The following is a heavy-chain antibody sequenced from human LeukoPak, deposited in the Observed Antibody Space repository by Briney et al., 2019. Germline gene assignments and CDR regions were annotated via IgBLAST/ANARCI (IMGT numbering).Heavy chain of an antibody. CDR2: INPNSGGT. J-gene: IGHJ3*02. CDR1: GYTFTGYY. D-gene: IGHD6-13*01. CDR3: ARSSSWHAFDI. Sequence: ASVKVSCKASGYTFTGYYMHWVRQAPGQRLEWMGRINPNSGGTNYAQKFQGRVTMTRDTSISTAYMGLSRLRSEDTAVYYCARSSSWHAFDIWGQGTMVTVSS. V-gene: IGHV1-2*06.